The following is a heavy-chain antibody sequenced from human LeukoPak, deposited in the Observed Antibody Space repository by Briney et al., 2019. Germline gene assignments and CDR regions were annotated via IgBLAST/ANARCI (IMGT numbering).Heavy chain of an antibody. CDR2: INSDGSST. CDR1: GFTFSSYG. V-gene: IGHV3-74*01. Sequence: QPGGSLRLSCAASGFTFSSYGMHCVRQAPGKGLVWVSRINSDGSSTSYADSVKSRFTISRDNAKNTLYLQMNSLRAEDTAVYHCARDRPAMANYYYYYGMDVWGQGTTVTVSS. J-gene: IGHJ6*02. CDR3: ARDRPAMANYYYYYGMDV. D-gene: IGHD5-18*01.